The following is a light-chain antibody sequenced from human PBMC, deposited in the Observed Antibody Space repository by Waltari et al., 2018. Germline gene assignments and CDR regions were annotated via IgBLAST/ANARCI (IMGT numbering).Light chain of an antibody. J-gene: IGLJ2*01. CDR3: SSYAGSDNFVV. Sequence: QSALTKPPSASGSPGQSVPISCTGTSRAIGGYTYVSWYQHHPDKAPQLMIYEVSTRPSGVPDRFSGSKSDNTASLTVSGLQAEDEADYYCSSYAGSDNFVVFGGGTKLTVL. V-gene: IGLV2-8*01. CDR1: SRAIGGYTY. CDR2: EVS.